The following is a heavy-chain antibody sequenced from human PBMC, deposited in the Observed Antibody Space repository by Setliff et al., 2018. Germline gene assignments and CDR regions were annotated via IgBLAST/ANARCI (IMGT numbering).Heavy chain of an antibody. V-gene: IGHV4-61*09. D-gene: IGHD3-3*01. Sequence: SETLSLTCTVSGGSVGSDYNYWSWIRQPAGKGLEWIGQIYTSWSTNYNPSLKSRATISLDTSNNQFSLSLSSVTAADTAVYYCARMSGFQYMDVWGKGTTVTVSS. J-gene: IGHJ6*03. CDR1: GGSVGSDYNY. CDR3: ARMSGFQYMDV. CDR2: IYTSWST.